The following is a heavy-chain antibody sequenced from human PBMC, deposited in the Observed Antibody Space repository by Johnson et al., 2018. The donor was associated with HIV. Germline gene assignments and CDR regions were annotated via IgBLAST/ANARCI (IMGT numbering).Heavy chain of an antibody. CDR2: FSREGNT. CDR1: GFTFSTYD. V-gene: IGHV3-13*01. D-gene: IGHD1-26*01. Sequence: VQLVESGGGVVQPGRSLRLSCAVSGFTFSTYDIHWVRQRTGKGLEWVASFSREGNTFYAGTVRGRFTISRESGRNSLYLQMNSLRAEDTAVYYCARVRWELPDDAFDIWGQGTMVTVSS. J-gene: IGHJ3*02. CDR3: ARVRWELPDDAFDI.